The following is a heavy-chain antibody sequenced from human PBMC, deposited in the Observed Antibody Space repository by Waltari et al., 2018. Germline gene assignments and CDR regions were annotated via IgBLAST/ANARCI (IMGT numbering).Heavy chain of an antibody. CDR3: ARGVHFGGTFRGGADV. J-gene: IGHJ6*02. CDR2: VHATDTT. Sequence: QVQLQESGPGLVKPSETLSLTCAVSGDSVSTNSWTWFRQPAGKGLEWIGRVHATDTTCHNPSLKSRLTVSLDTSKNQISLRLSSVTAADTAVYYCARGVHFGGTFRGGADVWGQGTTVTVSS. D-gene: IGHD1-26*01. CDR1: GDSVSTNS. V-gene: IGHV4-4*07.